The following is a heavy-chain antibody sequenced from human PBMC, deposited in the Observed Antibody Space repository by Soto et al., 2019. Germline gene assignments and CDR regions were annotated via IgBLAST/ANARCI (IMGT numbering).Heavy chain of an antibody. CDR2: IWYDGSNK. Sequence: GGSLRLSCAASGFTFSSYGMHWVRQAPGKGLEWVAVIWYDGSNKYYADSVKGRFTISRDNSKNTLYLQMNSLRAEDTAVYYCARDPGLRRRLNNYYYYYGMDVWGQGTTVTVSS. V-gene: IGHV3-33*01. CDR1: GFTFSSYG. D-gene: IGHD4-17*01. CDR3: ARDPGLRRRLNNYYYYYGMDV. J-gene: IGHJ6*02.